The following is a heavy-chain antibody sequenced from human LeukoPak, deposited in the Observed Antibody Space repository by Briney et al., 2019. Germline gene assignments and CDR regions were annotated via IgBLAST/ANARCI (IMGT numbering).Heavy chain of an antibody. CDR1: GYTFTGYY. D-gene: IGHD6-13*01. CDR2: INPNSGGT. Sequence: GASVKVSCKASGYTFTGYYMHWVRQAPGQGLEWMGWINPNSGGTNYAQKFQGRVTMTRDTSISTAYMELSRLRSDDTAVYYWARVSSSWYGGNWFDPWGQGTLVTVSS. J-gene: IGHJ5*02. V-gene: IGHV1-2*02. CDR3: ARVSSSWYGGNWFDP.